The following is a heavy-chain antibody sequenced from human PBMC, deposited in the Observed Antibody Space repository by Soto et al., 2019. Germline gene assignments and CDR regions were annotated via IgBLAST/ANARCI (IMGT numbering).Heavy chain of an antibody. D-gene: IGHD6-13*01. CDR3: ARGRGQQQLTYIDY. CDR2: INPNSGGT. J-gene: IGHJ4*02. Sequence: ASVKVSCKASGYTFTGYYMHWVRQAPGQGLEWMGWINPNSGGTNYAQKLQGWVTMTRDTSISTAYMELSRLRSDDTAVYYCARGRGQQQLTYIDYWGQGTLVTVSS. V-gene: IGHV1-2*04. CDR1: GYTFTGYY.